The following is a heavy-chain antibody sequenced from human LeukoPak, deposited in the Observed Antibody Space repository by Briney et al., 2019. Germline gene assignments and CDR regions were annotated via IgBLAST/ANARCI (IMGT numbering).Heavy chain of an antibody. CDR2: INPSGGST. V-gene: IGHV1-46*01. CDR3: ARGTGRILFDL. Sequence: ASVKVSCKASGYTFTSYYMHWVRQAPGQGLEWMGIINPSGGSTSYAQKFQGRVPMTRDMSTSTVYMELSSLRSEDTAVYYCARGTGRILFDLWGQGTLVTVSS. D-gene: IGHD1-14*01. J-gene: IGHJ5*02. CDR1: GYTFTSYY.